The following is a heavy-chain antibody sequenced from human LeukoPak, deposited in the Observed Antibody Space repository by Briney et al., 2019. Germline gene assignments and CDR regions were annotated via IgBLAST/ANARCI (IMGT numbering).Heavy chain of an antibody. J-gene: IGHJ4*02. CDR1: GGSISSGSYY. CDR3: ARGGYCGGDCYFYY. D-gene: IGHD2-21*02. V-gene: IGHV4-61*02. CDR2: VYSSGST. Sequence: SETLSLTCTVSGGSISSGSYYWSWIRQPAGKGLEWIGRVYSSGSTNYNPSLKSRVSISVDTSKNQFSLRLSSVTAADTAVYYCARGGYCGGDCYFYYWGQGALVTVSS.